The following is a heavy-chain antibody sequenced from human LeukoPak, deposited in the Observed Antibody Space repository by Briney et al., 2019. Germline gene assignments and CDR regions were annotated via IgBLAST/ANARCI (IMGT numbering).Heavy chain of an antibody. J-gene: IGHJ4*02. V-gene: IGHV4-34*01. CDR3: ARVPLRFLEPFDY. D-gene: IGHD3-3*01. CDR2: ISHRGRT. Sequence: SDTLSRTCAVYGGSVSGYYWSWIRHPPEKGLEWIGEISHRGRTHYTPSLQSRVTMSVDTSKNQFALNLNSVTAADTAVYYCARVPLRFLEPFDYWGQGILVTVSS. CDR1: GGSVSGYY.